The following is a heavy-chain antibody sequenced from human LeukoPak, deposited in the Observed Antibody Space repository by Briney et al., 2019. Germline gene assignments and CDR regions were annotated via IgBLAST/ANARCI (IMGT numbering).Heavy chain of an antibody. CDR3: ARHGGWLVPPYAFDI. CDR1: GGSFSGYY. Sequence: SETLSLTCAVYGGSFSGYYWSWIRQPPGKGLEWIGEINHSGSTNYNPSLKSRVTISVDTSKNQFSLKLSSVTAAGTAVYYCARHGGWLVPPYAFDIWGQGTMVSVSA. J-gene: IGHJ3*02. V-gene: IGHV4-34*01. CDR2: INHSGST. D-gene: IGHD3-22*01.